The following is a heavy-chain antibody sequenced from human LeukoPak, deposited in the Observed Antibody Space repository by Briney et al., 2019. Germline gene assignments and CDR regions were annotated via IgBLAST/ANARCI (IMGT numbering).Heavy chain of an antibody. CDR3: AREERLSYGMDV. D-gene: IGHD1-1*01. Sequence: GGSLRLSCAASGFTVSSNYMSWVRQAPGKGLEWVSVIYSGGSTYYADSVKGRFTISRDNSKNTLYLQMNSLRAEDTAVYYCAREERLSYGMDVWGQGTMVTVSS. CDR2: IYSGGST. CDR1: GFTVSSNY. J-gene: IGHJ6*02. V-gene: IGHV3-53*01.